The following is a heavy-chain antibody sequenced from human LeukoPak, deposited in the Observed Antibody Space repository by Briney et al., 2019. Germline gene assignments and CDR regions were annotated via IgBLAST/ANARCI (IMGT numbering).Heavy chain of an antibody. Sequence: GESLKISCKGSGYIFSNYWIGWVRQMPGKGLEWMGIIYPGDSGTKYSPSFQGQVTISADKSINTAYLQWSSLQASDTAMYYCARRRGYSGYDFWFNPWGQGTLVTVSS. CDR1: GYIFSNYW. V-gene: IGHV5-51*01. D-gene: IGHD5-12*01. CDR2: IYPGDSGT. CDR3: ARRRGYSGYDFWFNP. J-gene: IGHJ5*02.